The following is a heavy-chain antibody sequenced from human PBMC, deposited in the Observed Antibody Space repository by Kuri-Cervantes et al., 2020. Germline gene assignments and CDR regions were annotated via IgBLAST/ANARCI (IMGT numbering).Heavy chain of an antibody. D-gene: IGHD3-9*01. CDR1: GDTFSSYA. Sequence: SVKVSCKASGDTFSSYAISWVRQAPGQGLEWMGGIIPIFGTANYAQKLQGSVTITADESTSTAYMELSSLRSEDTAVYYWARMTGLDGYYYGMDVWGQGTTVTVSS. J-gene: IGHJ6*02. V-gene: IGHV1-69*13. CDR2: IIPIFGTA. CDR3: ARMTGLDGYYYGMDV.